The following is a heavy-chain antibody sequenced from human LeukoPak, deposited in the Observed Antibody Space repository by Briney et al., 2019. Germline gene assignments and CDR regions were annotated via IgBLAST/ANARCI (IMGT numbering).Heavy chain of an antibody. V-gene: IGHV3-74*01. CDR1: GFTFSSYW. D-gene: IGHD3-10*01. CDR3: XXXYLVVWFGESPTLFDY. CDR2: VNSDGSST. Sequence: GGSLRLSCAASGFTFSSYWMHWVRQAPGKGLVWVSRVNSDGSSTTYADSVKGRFTISRDNSKNTLYLQMNSLRAEDTAVYYCXXXYLVVWFGESPTLFDYWGQGTLVTVSS. J-gene: IGHJ4*02.